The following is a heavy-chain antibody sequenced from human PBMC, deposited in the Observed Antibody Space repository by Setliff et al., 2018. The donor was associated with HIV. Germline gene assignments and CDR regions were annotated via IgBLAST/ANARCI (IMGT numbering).Heavy chain of an antibody. CDR2: ISYDGSNT. Sequence: PGGSLRLSCVVSGSTFSTYALHWVRQAPGKGLEWVVVISYDGSNTYYADSVKGRFTMSRDSAKNTLYLQMNSLRVEDTAVYYCVKWNYPNSWGQGTLVTVSS. J-gene: IGHJ4*02. D-gene: IGHD1-7*01. V-gene: IGHV3-30-3*02. CDR3: VKWNYPNS. CDR1: GSTFSTYA.